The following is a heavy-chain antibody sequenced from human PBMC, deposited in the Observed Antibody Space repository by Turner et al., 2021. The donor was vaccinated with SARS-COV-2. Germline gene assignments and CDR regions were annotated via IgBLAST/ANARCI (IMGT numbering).Heavy chain of an antibody. CDR1: GGSISSGGFY. J-gene: IGHJ5*02. D-gene: IGHD4-4*01. CDR2: IYYSGTT. Sequence: QVQLQESGPGLVKPSQTLSLTCAVSGGSISSGGFYWSWIRQHPGKGLEWIGYIYYSGTTYYNPSLKSRVTISVDTSKNQFSLKLSSVTAADTAVYYCARGIAYSNWFDPWGQGTLVTVSS. CDR3: ARGIAYSNWFDP. V-gene: IGHV4-31*11.